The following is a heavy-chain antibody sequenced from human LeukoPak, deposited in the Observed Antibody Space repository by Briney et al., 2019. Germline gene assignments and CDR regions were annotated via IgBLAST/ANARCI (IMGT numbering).Heavy chain of an antibody. CDR3: ARDEDIVVVPAASGFDY. CDR2: ISYDGSNK. D-gene: IGHD2-2*01. J-gene: IGHJ4*02. V-gene: IGHV3-30*04. Sequence: PGGSLRLSCAASGFTFSSYAMHWVRQAPGKGLEWVAVISYDGSNKYYADSVKGRFTISRDNSKNTLYLQMNSLRAEDTAVYYWARDEDIVVVPAASGFDYWGQGTLVTVSS. CDR1: GFTFSSYA.